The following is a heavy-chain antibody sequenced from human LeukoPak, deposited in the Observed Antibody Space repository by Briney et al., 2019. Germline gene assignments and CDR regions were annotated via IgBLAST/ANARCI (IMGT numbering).Heavy chain of an antibody. CDR3: ARLGHYPNSRTRPNWFDP. Sequence: SETLSLTCTVSGGSIRDTSYYWVWVRQPPGKELEWIGIIYYTGTAYYNPSLKSRVTISVDTSRDQFSLRLSSVTAADTAVYYCARLGHYPNSRTRPNWFDPWGQGTLVSVSS. D-gene: IGHD1-1*01. CDR1: GGSIRDTSYY. CDR2: IYYTGTA. J-gene: IGHJ5*02. V-gene: IGHV4-39*01.